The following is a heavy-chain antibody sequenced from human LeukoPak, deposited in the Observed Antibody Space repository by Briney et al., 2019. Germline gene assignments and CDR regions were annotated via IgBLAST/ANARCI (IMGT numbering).Heavy chain of an antibody. CDR3: ARVGCSSTSCYHYYYYMDV. CDR1: GYTFTSYG. V-gene: IGHV1-18*01. CDR2: ISAYNGNT. J-gene: IGHJ6*03. D-gene: IGHD2-2*01. Sequence: ASVKVSCKASGYTFTSYGISWVRQAPAQGLEWMGWISAYNGNTNYAQKLQGRVTMTTDTSTSTAYMELRSLRSDDTAAYYCARVGCSSTSCYHYYYYMDVWGKGTTVTVSS.